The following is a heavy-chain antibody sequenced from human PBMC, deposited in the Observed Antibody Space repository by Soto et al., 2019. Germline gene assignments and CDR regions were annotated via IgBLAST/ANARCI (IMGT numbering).Heavy chain of an antibody. D-gene: IGHD3-3*01. J-gene: IGHJ4*02. Sequence: SETLSLTCTVSGGSISSYYWSWIRQPPGKGLEWIGYIYYSGSTNYNPSLKSRVTISVDTSKNQFSLKLSSVTAADTAVYYCASQTYYDVWSGYYPHFDDWGQGTLVTVSS. CDR3: ASQTYYDVWSGYYPHFDD. V-gene: IGHV4-59*08. CDR2: IYYSGST. CDR1: GGSISSYY.